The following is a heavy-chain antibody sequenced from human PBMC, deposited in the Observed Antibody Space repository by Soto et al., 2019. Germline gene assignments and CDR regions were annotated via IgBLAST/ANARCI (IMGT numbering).Heavy chain of an antibody. CDR3: ARGAVAGTNAPYFDY. V-gene: IGHV5-51*01. D-gene: IGHD6-19*01. Sequence: PGESLKISCKGSGYSFTSYWIGWARQMPGKGLEWMGIIYPGDSDTRYSPSFQGQVTISADKSISTAYLQWSSLKASDTAMYYCARGAVAGTNAPYFDYWGQGTLVTVSS. CDR1: GYSFTSYW. CDR2: IYPGDSDT. J-gene: IGHJ4*02.